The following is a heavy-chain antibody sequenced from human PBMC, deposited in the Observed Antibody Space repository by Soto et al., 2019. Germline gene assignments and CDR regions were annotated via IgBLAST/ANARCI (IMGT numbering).Heavy chain of an antibody. D-gene: IGHD3-22*01. V-gene: IGHV1-18*01. Sequence: WASVKVSCKASGYTFTSYGISWVRQAPGQGLEWMGWISAYNGNTNYAQKLQGRVTMTTDTSTSTAYMELRSLRSDDTAVYYCARDSFYYYDSSGLDPWGQGTLVTVSS. CDR3: ARDSFYYYDSSGLDP. CDR1: GYTFTSYG. J-gene: IGHJ5*02. CDR2: ISAYNGNT.